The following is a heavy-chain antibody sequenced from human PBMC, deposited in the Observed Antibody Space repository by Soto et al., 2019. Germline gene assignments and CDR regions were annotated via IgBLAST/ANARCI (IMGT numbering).Heavy chain of an antibody. CDR2: VQAYGTT. Sequence: QVQLQESGPGLVKPSETLSLTCTVSGDPINTDYWWSWIRQPAGKGLEWIGRVQAYGTTNYNPSLTSRVTMSLDTSKNQFSLKLRAVTAADTAVYYCAKGAGPPWFDPWGQGTLVTVSS. CDR1: GDPINTDY. CDR3: AKGAGPPWFDP. V-gene: IGHV4-4*07. J-gene: IGHJ5*02.